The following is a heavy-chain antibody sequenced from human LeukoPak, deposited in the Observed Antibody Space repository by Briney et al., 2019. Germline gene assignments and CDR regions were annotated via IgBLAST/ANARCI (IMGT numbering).Heavy chain of an antibody. J-gene: IGHJ3*02. CDR2: INTDGGGT. D-gene: IGHD2-8*01. Sequence: PGGSLRLSCAASGFTFSSYWMHWVRQAPGKGLVWVSRINTDGGGTTYADSVKGRFTISRDNAKNSLYLQMNSLRDEDTAVYYCVREGMGYPPQDAFDIWGQGTMVTSSS. CDR1: GFTFSSYW. CDR3: VREGMGYPPQDAFDI. V-gene: IGHV3-74*01.